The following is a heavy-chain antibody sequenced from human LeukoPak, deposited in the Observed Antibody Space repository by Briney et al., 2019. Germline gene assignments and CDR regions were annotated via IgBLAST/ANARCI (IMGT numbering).Heavy chain of an antibody. CDR2: ISDDGSST. CDR3: ARGLAYCGGDCYNSLDY. D-gene: IGHD2-21*02. Sequence: PGGSLRLSCAASGFTFSSSWMHWVRQAPGKGLVWVSRISDDGSSTSYVDSVKGRFTISRDNAKNTLYLQMNSLRADDTAVYYCARGLAYCGGDCYNSLDYWGQGTLVTVSS. V-gene: IGHV3-74*01. CDR1: GFTFSSSW. J-gene: IGHJ4*02.